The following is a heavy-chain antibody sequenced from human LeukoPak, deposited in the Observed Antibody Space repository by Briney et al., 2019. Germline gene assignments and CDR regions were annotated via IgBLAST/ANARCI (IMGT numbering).Heavy chain of an antibody. CDR3: ARLLYWSGITSNTFDF. CDR2: IYPGDSDI. J-gene: IGHJ4*02. V-gene: IGHV5-51*01. Sequence: GESLKISCKASGYSFTTYWIGWVRQMPGRGLEWMGVIYPGDSDIRYSPSFQGQVTISADKSFNTAYLQWNSLKASDSALYYCARLLYWSGITSNTFDFWGQGTLVTVSS. CDR1: GYSFTTYW. D-gene: IGHD3-10*01.